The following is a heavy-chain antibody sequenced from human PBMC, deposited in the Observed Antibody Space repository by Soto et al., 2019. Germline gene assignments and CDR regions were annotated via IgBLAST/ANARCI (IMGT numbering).Heavy chain of an antibody. CDR1: GGSISSYY. Sequence: SETLSLTCTVSGGSISSYYWSWIRQPPGKGLEWIGYIYYSGSTNYNPSLKSRVTISVDTSKNQFSLKLSSVTAADTAVYYFARGVGFGYYYYHMDLWGQGTTVTVSS. CDR2: IYYSGST. CDR3: ARGVGFGYYYYHMDL. D-gene: IGHD3-10*01. J-gene: IGHJ6*02. V-gene: IGHV4-59*01.